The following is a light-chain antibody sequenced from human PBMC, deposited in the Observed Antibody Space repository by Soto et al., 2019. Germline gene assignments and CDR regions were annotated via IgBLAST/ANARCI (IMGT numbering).Light chain of an antibody. V-gene: IGKV1-39*01. CDR3: QQSYSSPPT. J-gene: IGKJ1*01. CDR1: QSISNH. CDR2: AAS. Sequence: DIQMTQSTSSLSASVEDRVIITCRASQSISNHLNWYQRKPGKAPKLLIFAASSLQSGVPSRFSGSRSGPDFTLTISSLQPEDFATYYCQQSYSSPPTFGQGTKVDIK.